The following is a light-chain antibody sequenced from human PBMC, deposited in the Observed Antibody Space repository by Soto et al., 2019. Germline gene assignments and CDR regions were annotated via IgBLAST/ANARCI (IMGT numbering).Light chain of an antibody. Sequence: QSALTQPASVSGSPGQSITISCTGTSSDVGGYNYVSWYQQRPGKVPKLMIYEVSNRPSGVSHRFSGSKSGNTASLTISGLQAEDEADYYCSSYRSSSTVFGTGTKLTVL. CDR2: EVS. V-gene: IGLV2-14*01. CDR3: SSYRSSSTV. J-gene: IGLJ1*01. CDR1: SSDVGGYNY.